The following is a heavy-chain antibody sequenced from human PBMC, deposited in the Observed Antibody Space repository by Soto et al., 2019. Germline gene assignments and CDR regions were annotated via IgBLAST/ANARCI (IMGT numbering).Heavy chain of an antibody. CDR2: ISGSGGST. CDR1: GFTFSSYA. D-gene: IGHD6-13*01. J-gene: IGHJ4*02. CDR3: AKAFIIAAAGLNYFDY. V-gene: IGHV3-23*01. Sequence: EVQLLESGGGLVQPGVSLRLSCAASGFTFSSYAMSWVLPAPGKGLEWASAISGSGGSTYYADSVKGRFTIARDNSKNTLYLQMNSLRAEDTAVYYCAKAFIIAAAGLNYFDYWGQGTLVTVSS.